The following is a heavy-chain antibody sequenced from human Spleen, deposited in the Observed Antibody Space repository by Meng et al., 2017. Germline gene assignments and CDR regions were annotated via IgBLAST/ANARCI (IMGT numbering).Heavy chain of an antibody. CDR3: ARALSGYGWFDP. CDR2: FYYSGST. Sequence: QVQLQESGPGLVKPSPTLSLTCNVSGGSISSGGYYWSWIRQHPGKGLEWIGYFYYSGSTYYNPSLKSLVTTSLDTSKNQFSLKLSSVTAADTAVYYCARALSGYGWFDPWGQGTLVTVSS. J-gene: IGHJ5*02. CDR1: GGSISSGGYY. V-gene: IGHV4-31*01. D-gene: IGHD5-18*01.